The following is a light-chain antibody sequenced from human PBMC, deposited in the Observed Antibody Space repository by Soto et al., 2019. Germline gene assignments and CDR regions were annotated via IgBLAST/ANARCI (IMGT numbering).Light chain of an antibody. V-gene: IGKV3-20*01. CDR3: QQYDYSPFT. J-gene: IGKJ3*01. CDR2: GAS. CDR1: QSVRSRF. Sequence: ETVLTQFPGTLSLSPGERATLSCRASQSVRSRFLAWYQHKPGQAPRLLIYGASSRATGIPDRFSGSGSGTDFPLTISRLEPDDFAVYYCQQYDYSPFTFGPGTKVEIK.